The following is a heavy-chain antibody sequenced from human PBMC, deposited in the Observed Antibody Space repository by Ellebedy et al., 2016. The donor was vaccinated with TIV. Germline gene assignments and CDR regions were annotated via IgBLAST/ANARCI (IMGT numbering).Heavy chain of an antibody. D-gene: IGHD1-1*01. CDR2: ISYDVSKK. CDR3: AKDQLELQPDGALDY. Sequence: GESLKISCAASGFTFSSYAMHWVRQAPGRGLQWVALISYDVSKKPYVDSVKGRFTISRDNSKNTLYLQMNSLRGEDTAVYYCAKDQLELQPDGALDYWGQGTLVTVSS. J-gene: IGHJ4*02. CDR1: GFTFSSYA. V-gene: IGHV3-30*18.